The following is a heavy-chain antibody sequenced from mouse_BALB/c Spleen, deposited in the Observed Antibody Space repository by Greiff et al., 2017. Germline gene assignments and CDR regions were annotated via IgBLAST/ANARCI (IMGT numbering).Heavy chain of an antibody. Sequence: EVMLVESGGGLVQPGGSRKLSCAASGFTFSSFGMHWVRQAPEKGLEWVAYISSGSSTIYYADTVKGRFTISRDNPKNTLFLQMTSLRSEDTAMYYCARDYRYDGYYFDYWGQGTTLTVSS. J-gene: IGHJ2*01. CDR2: ISSGSSTI. V-gene: IGHV5-17*02. CDR1: GFTFSSFG. CDR3: ARDYRYDGYYFDY. D-gene: IGHD2-14*01.